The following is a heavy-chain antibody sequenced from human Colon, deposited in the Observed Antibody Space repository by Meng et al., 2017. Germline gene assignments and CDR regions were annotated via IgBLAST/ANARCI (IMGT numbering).Heavy chain of an antibody. Sequence: ASVKVSCKASGYTFTNYGVNWVRAAPGQGLEWMGWISAHNGNTHYAQKFQGRVTLSTDTSTSTAYMELSSLRSDDTAAYYCARSEWFGENDYWGQGTVVTGAS. J-gene: IGHJ4*02. CDR3: ARSEWFGENDY. V-gene: IGHV1-18*01. CDR1: GYTFTNYG. D-gene: IGHD3-10*01. CDR2: ISAHNGNT.